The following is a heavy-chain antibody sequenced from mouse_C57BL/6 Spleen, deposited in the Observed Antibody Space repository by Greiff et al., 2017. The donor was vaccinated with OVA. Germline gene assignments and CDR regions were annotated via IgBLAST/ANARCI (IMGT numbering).Heavy chain of an antibody. V-gene: IGHV1-62-2*01. Sequence: VKLMESGAELVKPGASVKLSCKASGYTFTEYTIHWVKQRSGQGLEWIGWFYPGSGSIKYNEKFKDKATLTADKSSSTVYMELSRLTSEDSAVYFCARHEGRGGPLDYWGQGTSVTVSS. CDR3: ARHEGRGGPLDY. CDR1: GYTFTEYT. CDR2: FYPGSGSI. J-gene: IGHJ4*01.